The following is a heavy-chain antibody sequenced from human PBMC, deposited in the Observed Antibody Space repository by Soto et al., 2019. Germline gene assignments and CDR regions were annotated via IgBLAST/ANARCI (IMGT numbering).Heavy chain of an antibody. J-gene: IGHJ5*01. V-gene: IGHV4-31*03. CDR1: GGDIRGGGYY. CDR2: IDYRGTT. Sequence: QSLSCTVAGGDIRGGGYYWSWERQLTGKGLEWIGYIDYRGTTFYNPSLKSRVSISRDTSKNHFSLEVNSVTAADTAVYYCARVSAAGTRWFDSWGLGTLVTVSS. CDR3: ARVSAAGTRWFDS. D-gene: IGHD6-13*01.